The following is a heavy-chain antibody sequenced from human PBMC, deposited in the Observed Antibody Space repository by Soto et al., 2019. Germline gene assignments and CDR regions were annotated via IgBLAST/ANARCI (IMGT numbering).Heavy chain of an antibody. CDR1: GGTFSTDP. V-gene: IGHV1-69*12. D-gene: IGHD5-12*01. J-gene: IGHJ4*02. Sequence: QVQLMQSGAEVKKPGSSVKVSCKASGGTFSTDPISWVRQAPGQGLEWMGGIIPSFGSATYAQKFQDRVTITADESTRTVYMELRSLKSEDTALYYCARDRGRRDGYNNFDFWGQGTLVTVSS. CDR2: IIPSFGSA. CDR3: ARDRGRRDGYNNFDF.